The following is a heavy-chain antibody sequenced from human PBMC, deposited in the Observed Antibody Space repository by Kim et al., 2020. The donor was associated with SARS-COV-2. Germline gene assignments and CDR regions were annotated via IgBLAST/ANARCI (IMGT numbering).Heavy chain of an antibody. CDR2: ISGDGSGK. CDR1: GFTFSGYW. V-gene: IGHV3-7*05. CDR3: ARYYDVLIGKLYSFDY. Sequence: GGSLRLSCAASGFTFSGYWMSWVRQAPGKGLEWVSNISGDGSGKYYVDSVKGRFTISRDNTQNSLFLQMSRLRTDDAAVYYCARYYDVLIGKLYSFDYWGQRTPVTVSS. J-gene: IGHJ4*02. D-gene: IGHD3-9*01.